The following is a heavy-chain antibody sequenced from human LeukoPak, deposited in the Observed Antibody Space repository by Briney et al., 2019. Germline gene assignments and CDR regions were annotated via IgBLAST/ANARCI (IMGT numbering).Heavy chain of an antibody. J-gene: IGHJ6*03. CDR3: ASAARYSSSSGLYYYYYYMDV. D-gene: IGHD6-6*01. V-gene: IGHV4-34*01. Sequence: SETLSLTCAVYGGSFSGYYWSWIRQPPGKGLEGIGEINHSGSTNYNPSLKSRVTISVDTSKNQFSLKLSSVTAADTAVYYCASAARYSSSSGLYYYYYYMDVWGKGTTVTVSS. CDR2: INHSGST. CDR1: GGSFSGYY.